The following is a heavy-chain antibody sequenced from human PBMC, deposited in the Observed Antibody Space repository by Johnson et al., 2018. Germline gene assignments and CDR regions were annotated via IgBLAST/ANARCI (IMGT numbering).Heavy chain of an antibody. D-gene: IGHD4/OR15-4a*01. CDR1: GFTFSDHY. J-gene: IGHJ4*02. V-gene: IGHV3-72*01. Sequence: VQLVESGGDVVQPGRSLRLPCSASGFTFSDHYMDWVRQAPGKGLEWVGRTRNKANSYSTEYAAPLKGRFTIARDESKNSVYLQMNNLETGDTAVYYCVGANSGACCSDYWGQGALVTVSS. CDR2: TRNKANSYST. CDR3: VGANSGACCSDY.